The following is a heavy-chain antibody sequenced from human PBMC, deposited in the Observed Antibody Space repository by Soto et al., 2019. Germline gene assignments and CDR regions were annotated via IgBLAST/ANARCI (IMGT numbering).Heavy chain of an antibody. CDR2: IYPGDSDT. J-gene: IGHJ4*02. CDR1: GYSFTSYW. V-gene: IGHV5-51*01. Sequence: GESLKISCKGSGYSFTSYWIGWVRQMPGKGLEWMGIIYPGDSDTRYSPSFQGQVNISAAKSISTAYLQGSSLKASDTAMYYCARRLDYDFWSGYPYYFDYWGQGTLVTVSS. D-gene: IGHD3-3*01. CDR3: ARRLDYDFWSGYPYYFDY.